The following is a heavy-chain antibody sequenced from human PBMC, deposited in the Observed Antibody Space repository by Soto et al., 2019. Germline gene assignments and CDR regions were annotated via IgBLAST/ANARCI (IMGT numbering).Heavy chain of an antibody. J-gene: IGHJ2*01. V-gene: IGHV4-31*03. CDR3: ARDRSVLGYCSGGSCRRLYWYFDL. D-gene: IGHD2-15*01. CDR1: GGPISSGGYY. Sequence: QVQLQESGPGLVKPSQTLSLTCTVSGGPISSGGYYWSWIRQHPGKGLEWIGYIYYSGSTYYNPSLKSRVTISVDTSKNQFSLKLSSVTAADTAVYYCARDRSVLGYCSGGSCRRLYWYFDLWGRGTLVTVSS. CDR2: IYYSGST.